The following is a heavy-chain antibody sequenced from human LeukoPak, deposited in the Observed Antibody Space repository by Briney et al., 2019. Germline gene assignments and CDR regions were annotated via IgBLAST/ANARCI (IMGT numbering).Heavy chain of an antibody. V-gene: IGHV3-30*04. D-gene: IGHD6-13*01. CDR1: GFTFSSYA. CDR3: ARSEQQLVRGLGFDY. J-gene: IGHJ4*02. CDR2: ISYDGSNK. Sequence: GRSLRLSCAASGFTFSSYAMHWVRQAPGKGLEWVAVISYDGSNKYYAGSVKGRFTISRDNSKNTLYLQMNSLRAEDTAVYYCARSEQQLVRGLGFDYWGQGTLVTVSS.